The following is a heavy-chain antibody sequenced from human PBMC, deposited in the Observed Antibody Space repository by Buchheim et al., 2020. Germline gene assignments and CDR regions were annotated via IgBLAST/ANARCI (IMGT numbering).Heavy chain of an antibody. CDR1: GYSFTSFW. CDR2: IFPGDSDT. CDR3: ASLDIVATSPWDY. D-gene: IGHD5-12*01. J-gene: IGHJ4*02. V-gene: IGHV5-51*03. Sequence: EVQLVQSGAEVKKPGDSLKISCQVSGYSFTSFWIGWVRQMPGRGLEWMGIIFPGDSDTKYSPSFQGQVTISADKSVDTAYLQWGSLKASDTGMYYCASLDIVATSPWDYWGQGTL.